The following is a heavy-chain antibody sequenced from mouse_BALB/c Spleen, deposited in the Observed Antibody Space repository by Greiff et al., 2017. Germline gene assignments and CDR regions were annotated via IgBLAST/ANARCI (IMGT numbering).Heavy chain of an antibody. D-gene: IGHD2-1*01. CDR1: GFTFSDYY. CDR3: ARDGNYYFDY. Sequence: EVKLQESGGGLVKPGGSLKLSCAASGFTFSDYYMYWVRQTPEKRLEWVATISDGGSYTYYPDSVKGRFTISRDNAKNNLYLQMSSLKSEDTAMYYCARDGNYYFDYWGQGTTLTVSS. V-gene: IGHV5-4*02. J-gene: IGHJ2*01. CDR2: ISDGGSYT.